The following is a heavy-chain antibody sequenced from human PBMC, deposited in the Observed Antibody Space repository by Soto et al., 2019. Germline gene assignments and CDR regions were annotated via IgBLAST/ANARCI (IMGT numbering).Heavy chain of an antibody. Sequence: SVKVSCKASGGTFSSYTISWVRQAPGQGLEWMGRIIPILGIANYARKFQGRVTITADKSTSTAYMELSSLRSEDTAVYYCARGDYGDYAPWVHWGQGTLVTVSS. D-gene: IGHD4-17*01. V-gene: IGHV1-69*02. CDR3: ARGDYGDYAPWVH. CDR2: IIPILGIA. CDR1: GGTFSSYT. J-gene: IGHJ4*02.